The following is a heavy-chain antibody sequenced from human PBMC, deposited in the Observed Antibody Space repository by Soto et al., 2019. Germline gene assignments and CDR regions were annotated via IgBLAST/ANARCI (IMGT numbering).Heavy chain of an antibody. J-gene: IGHJ4*02. V-gene: IGHV4-59*01. CDR2: TYYGWNT. CDR3: ARDREYYDSSGLYFDY. Sequence: SETLSLTCSVSGGSISDYYWSWIRQPPGKGLEWIGYTYYGWNTNYNPSLKSRVTMSVDTSKNQFSLKLISVPAADTAVYYCARDREYYDSSGLYFDYWGQGTLVTVSS. CDR1: GGSISDYY. D-gene: IGHD3-22*01.